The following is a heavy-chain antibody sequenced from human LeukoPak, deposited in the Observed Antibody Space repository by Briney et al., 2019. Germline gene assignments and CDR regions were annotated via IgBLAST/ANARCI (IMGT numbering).Heavy chain of an antibody. CDR2: ISYDGSNK. D-gene: IGHD3-9*01. J-gene: IGHJ4*02. Sequence: GGSLRLSCAASGFTFSSYGMHWVRQAPGKGLEWVAVISYDGSNKYYADSVKGRFTISRDNSKNTLYLQMNSLRAEDTAVYYCAKGYFDWTYFDSWGQGTLVTVSS. CDR3: AKGYFDWTYFDS. CDR1: GFTFSSYG. V-gene: IGHV3-30*18.